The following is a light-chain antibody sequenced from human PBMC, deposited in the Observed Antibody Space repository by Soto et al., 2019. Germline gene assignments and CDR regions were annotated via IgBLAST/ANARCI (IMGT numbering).Light chain of an antibody. CDR3: QQIYSAPLT. J-gene: IGKJ4*01. Sequence: DIQMTQSPSSLSASVGDRVTITCLASQSITTYLNWYRQKPGKAPKLLIYAASSLQSGVPSRFSGSGSETEFTLSISSLQPEDFATYLCQQIYSAPLTFGGGTKVDIK. CDR2: AAS. V-gene: IGKV1-39*01. CDR1: QSITTY.